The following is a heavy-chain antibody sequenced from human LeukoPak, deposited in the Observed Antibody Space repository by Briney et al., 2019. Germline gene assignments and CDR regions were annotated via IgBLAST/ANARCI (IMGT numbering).Heavy chain of an antibody. J-gene: IGHJ3*02. CDR2: IYYSGST. CDR3: ARYIVSYPHDAFDI. CDR1: GGSISSYY. Sequence: SETLSLTCTVSGGSISSYYWSWIRQPPGKGLEWIGYIYYSGSTSYNPSLKSRVTISLDTSKNQFSLKLSSVTAADTAFYYCARYIVSYPHDAFDIWGQGTMVTVSS. D-gene: IGHD2-15*01. V-gene: IGHV4-59*01.